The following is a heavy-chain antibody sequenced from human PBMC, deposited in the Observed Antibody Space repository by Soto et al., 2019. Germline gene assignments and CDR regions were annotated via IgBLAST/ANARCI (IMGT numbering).Heavy chain of an antibody. CDR1: GGSISSGGYY. CDR2: IYYSGST. D-gene: IGHD2-15*01. Sequence: SEPLSLTCTVSGGSISSGGYYWSWIRQHPGKGLEWIGYIYYSGSTYYNPSLKSRVTISVDTSKNQFSLKLSSVTAADTAVYYCARDYKGSVAANDAFDIWGQGTMVTVSS. V-gene: IGHV4-31*03. J-gene: IGHJ3*02. CDR3: ARDYKGSVAANDAFDI.